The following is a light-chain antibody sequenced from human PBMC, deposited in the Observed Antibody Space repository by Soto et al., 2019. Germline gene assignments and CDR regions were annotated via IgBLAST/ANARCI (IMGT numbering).Light chain of an antibody. CDR2: WAS. CDR3: QQYYSTPYT. CDR1: QSVLYSSNNKNY. J-gene: IGKJ2*01. Sequence: DIVMTQSPDSLAVSLGERATINCKSSQSVLYSSNNKNYLAWYQQKPGQPSKLLIYWASTRESGVPDRFSGSRSRTDFSLTISSLQAEDDAVYYCQQYYSTPYTFGQGTKLELK. V-gene: IGKV4-1*01.